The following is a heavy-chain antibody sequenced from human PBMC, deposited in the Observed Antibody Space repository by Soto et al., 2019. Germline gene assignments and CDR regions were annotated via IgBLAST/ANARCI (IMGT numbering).Heavy chain of an antibody. D-gene: IGHD6-13*01. J-gene: IGHJ5*02. V-gene: IGHV4-61*01. CDR1: GGSISSGIYY. CDR3: ARDKAAAGFDT. Sequence: QVQLQESGPGLVKPSETLSLTCTVSGGSISSGIYYWSWIRQPPGKRLEWIGLIYYSGSTNYNPSLKSRVSISVDTSKNQFSLKLSSVTAADTAVYYCARDKAAAGFDTWGQGTLVTVSS. CDR2: IYYSGST.